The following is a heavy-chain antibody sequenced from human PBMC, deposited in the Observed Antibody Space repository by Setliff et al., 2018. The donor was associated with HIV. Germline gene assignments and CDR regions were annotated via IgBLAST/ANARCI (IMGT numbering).Heavy chain of an antibody. CDR2: INHSGST. Sequence: SETLSLTCAVYGGSFSGYYWSWIRQPPGKGLEWIGEINHSGSTDYNPSLKSRVTISVDTSKNQFSLKLSSVTAADTAVYYCARVATGPEDYWGQGTLVTVSS. CDR1: GGSFSGYY. CDR3: ARVATGPEDY. D-gene: IGHD3-9*01. J-gene: IGHJ4*02. V-gene: IGHV4-34*01.